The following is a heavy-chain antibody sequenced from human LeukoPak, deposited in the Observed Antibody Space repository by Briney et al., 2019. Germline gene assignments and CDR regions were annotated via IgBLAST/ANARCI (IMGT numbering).Heavy chain of an antibody. V-gene: IGHV3-7*01. CDR1: GFTFSSYW. Sequence: GGSLRLSCAASGFTFSSYWMSWVRQAPGKELEWVASINEDGSDKYYVDSVKGRFTISRDNAKNSLYLQMNSLRAEDTAVYYCARDTYRFDDYWGQGTLVTVSS. J-gene: IGHJ4*02. CDR2: INEDGSDK. CDR3: ARDTYRFDDY.